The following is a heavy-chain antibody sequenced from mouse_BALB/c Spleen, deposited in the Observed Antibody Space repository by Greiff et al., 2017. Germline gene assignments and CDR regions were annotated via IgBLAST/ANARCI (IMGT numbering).Heavy chain of an antibody. J-gene: IGHJ4*01. V-gene: IGHV2-6-7*01. D-gene: IGHD3-2*01. Sequence: VKLVESGPGLVAPSQSLSITCTVSGFSLTGYGVNWVRQPPGKGLEWLGMIWGDGSTDYNSALKYRLSISKDNTKSQVFLKMNSRQTDDTARYYCAREGDSSDAMDYWGQGTSVTVSS. CDR2: IWGDGST. CDR1: GFSLTGYG. CDR3: AREGDSSDAMDY.